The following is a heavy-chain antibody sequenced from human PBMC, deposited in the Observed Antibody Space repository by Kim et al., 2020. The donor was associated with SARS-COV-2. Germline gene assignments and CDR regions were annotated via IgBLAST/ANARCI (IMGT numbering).Heavy chain of an antibody. J-gene: IGHJ5*02. V-gene: IGHV1-24*01. Sequence: EQKFQGRVTMTEDTSTDTAYMELSSLRSEDTAVYYCATATIFGVVSWFDPWGQGTLVTVSS. CDR3: ATATIFGVVSWFDP. D-gene: IGHD3-3*01.